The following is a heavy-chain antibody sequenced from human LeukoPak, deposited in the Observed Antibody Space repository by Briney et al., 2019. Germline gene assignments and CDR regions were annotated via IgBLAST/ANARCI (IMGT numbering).Heavy chain of an antibody. J-gene: IGHJ4*01. CDR2: ISGDGSVT. D-gene: IGHD6-6*01. Sequence: RGSLRLSCTGSGFTLRNYWMHWVRQVSGKRLVWVSRISGDGSVTNYADSVQGRFTISRDNAENILYLQINNLRSEDTAVYYCARYSSSSGGASYYLDYWGHGTLVTVSS. CDR1: GFTLRNYW. CDR3: ARYSSSSGGASYYLDY. V-gene: IGHV3-74*01.